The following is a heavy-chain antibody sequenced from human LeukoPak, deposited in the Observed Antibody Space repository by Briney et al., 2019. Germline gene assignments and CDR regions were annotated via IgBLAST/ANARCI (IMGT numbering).Heavy chain of an antibody. D-gene: IGHD3-9*01. J-gene: IGHJ4*02. Sequence: SETLSLTCTVSGGSISSYYWSWIRQPPGKGLEWIGYIYYSGSTNYNPSLKSRVTISVDTSKNQFPLKLSSVTAADTAVYYCARVKSDIFDYWGQGTLVTVSS. CDR2: IYYSGST. V-gene: IGHV4-59*01. CDR1: GGSISSYY. CDR3: ARVKSDIFDY.